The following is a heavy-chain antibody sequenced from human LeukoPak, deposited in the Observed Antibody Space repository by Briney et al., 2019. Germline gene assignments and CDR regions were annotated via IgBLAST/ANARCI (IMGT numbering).Heavy chain of an antibody. Sequence: GGSLRLSCTASGFIFSTYNMNWVRQAPGKGLEWVSSIGPSGAYIYYADSVQGRFTISRDDAKNSLYLQLNSLRAEDTAVYYCAGDPNTTGHDFGVPGLRSLYYYGMDVWGQGTTVTVSS. V-gene: IGHV3-21*06. CDR2: IGPSGAYI. D-gene: IGHD5-12*01. CDR3: AGDPNTTGHDFGVPGLRSLYYYGMDV. J-gene: IGHJ6*02. CDR1: GFIFSTYN.